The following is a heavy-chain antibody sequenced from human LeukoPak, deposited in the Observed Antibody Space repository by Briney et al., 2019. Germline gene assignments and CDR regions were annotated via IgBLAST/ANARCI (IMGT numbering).Heavy chain of an antibody. V-gene: IGHV4-30-2*01. J-gene: IGHJ5*02. D-gene: IGHD3-10*01. CDR1: GGSISSGGYS. Sequence: SQTLSLTCAVSGGSISSGGYSWSWIQQPPGKGLEWIGYIYHSGSTYYNPSLKSRVTISVDRSKNQFSLKLSSVTAADTAVYYCARRRSGSYELNWFDPWGQGTLVTVSS. CDR3: ARRRSGSYELNWFDP. CDR2: IYHSGST.